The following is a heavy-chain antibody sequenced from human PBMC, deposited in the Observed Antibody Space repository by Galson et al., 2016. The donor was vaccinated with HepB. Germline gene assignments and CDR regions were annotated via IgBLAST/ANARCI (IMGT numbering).Heavy chain of an antibody. D-gene: IGHD1-7*01. J-gene: IGHJ6*02. CDR3: ARKELYYYYYGMDV. CDR1: GFTFSNAW. V-gene: IGHV3-30-3*01. Sequence: SLRLSCAASGFTFSNAWMSWVRQAPGKGLEWVAVISYDGSNKYYADSVKGRFTISRDNSKNTLYLQMNSLRAEDTAVYYCARKELYYYYYGMDVWGQGTTVTVSS. CDR2: ISYDGSNK.